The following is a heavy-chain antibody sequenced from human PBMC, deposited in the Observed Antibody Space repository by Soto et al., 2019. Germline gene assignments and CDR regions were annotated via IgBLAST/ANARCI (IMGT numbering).Heavy chain of an antibody. J-gene: IGHJ3*02. CDR1: GFTFSSYS. D-gene: IGHD2-2*01. V-gene: IGHV3-48*01. CDR3: ARVPAALDSGDAFDI. CDR2: ISSSSSTI. Sequence: PGGSLRLSCAASGFTFSSYSMNWVRQAPGKGLEWVSYISSSSSTIYYADSVKGRFTISRDNAKNSLYLQMNSLRAEDTAVYYCARVPAALDSGDAFDIWGQGTMVTVSS.